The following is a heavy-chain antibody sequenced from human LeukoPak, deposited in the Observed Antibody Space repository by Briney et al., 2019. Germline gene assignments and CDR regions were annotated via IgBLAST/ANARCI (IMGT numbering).Heavy chain of an antibody. V-gene: IGHV4-30-2*01. CDR3: ARINRGAAAGVRYFDL. J-gene: IGHJ2*01. CDR1: GGSISSGGYY. D-gene: IGHD6-13*01. CDR2: IYHSGST. Sequence: PSQTLSLTCTVSGGSISSGGYYWSWIRQPPGKGLEWIGYIYHSGSTYYNPSLKSRVTISVDRSKNQFSLKLSSVTAADTAVYYCARINRGAAAGVRYFDLWGRGTLVTVSS.